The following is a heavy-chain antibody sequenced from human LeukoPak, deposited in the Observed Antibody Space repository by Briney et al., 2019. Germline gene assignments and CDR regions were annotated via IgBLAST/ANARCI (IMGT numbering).Heavy chain of an antibody. Sequence: GESLKISCKGSGCTFTNYWIGWVRQMPGKGLEWMGIIYPGDSDTRYSPSFQGQVTISADKSISTAYLQWSSLKASDTAMYYCARLRWQYYFDYWGQGTLVTVSS. J-gene: IGHJ4*02. D-gene: IGHD4-23*01. CDR1: GCTFTNYW. V-gene: IGHV5-51*01. CDR2: IYPGDSDT. CDR3: ARLRWQYYFDY.